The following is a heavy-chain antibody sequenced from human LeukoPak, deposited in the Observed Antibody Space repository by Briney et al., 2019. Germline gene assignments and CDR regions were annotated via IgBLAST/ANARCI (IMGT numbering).Heavy chain of an antibody. D-gene: IGHD5-18*01. CDR2: IYTSGST. J-gene: IGHJ6*02. V-gene: IGHV4-4*07. Sequence: PSETLSLTCTVSGGSISSYYWSWIRQPAGKGLEWIGRIYTSGSTNYNPSLKSRVTMSVDTSKNQFSLKLSSVTAADTAVYYCARGYSYGYETLGTDYYYGMDVWGQGTTVTVSS. CDR3: ARGYSYGYETLGTDYYYGMDV. CDR1: GGSISSYY.